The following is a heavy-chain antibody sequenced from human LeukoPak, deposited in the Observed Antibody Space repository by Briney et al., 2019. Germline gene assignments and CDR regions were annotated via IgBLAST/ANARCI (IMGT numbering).Heavy chain of an antibody. J-gene: IGHJ4*02. CDR1: GFIFSSYG. V-gene: IGHV3-33*01. Sequence: PGGSLGLSCAASGFIFSSYGMHWVRQAPGKGLEWGSIIWYDGSNKYYADSVKGRFTISRDNSKKTLYLQMNSLRARDTAVYYCARDPGHSGWYGDYWGQGTLVTVSS. CDR2: IWYDGSNK. CDR3: ARDPGHSGWYGDY. D-gene: IGHD6-19*01.